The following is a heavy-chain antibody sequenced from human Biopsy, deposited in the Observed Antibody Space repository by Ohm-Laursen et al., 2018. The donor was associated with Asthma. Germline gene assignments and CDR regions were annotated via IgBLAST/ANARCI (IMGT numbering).Heavy chain of an antibody. CDR1: GLSSSGYY. D-gene: IGHD3-3*01. Sequence: SDTLSLTCRMYGLSSSGYYWTWIRQPPGKGLEWIGESDHRGNTNINPTLKSRVTISKDKSANEFSLKMRSVTAADTAIYYCARGPEWSGLDIWGQGTTVTVSS. CDR2: SDHRGNT. V-gene: IGHV4-34*01. CDR3: ARGPEWSGLDI. J-gene: IGHJ6*02.